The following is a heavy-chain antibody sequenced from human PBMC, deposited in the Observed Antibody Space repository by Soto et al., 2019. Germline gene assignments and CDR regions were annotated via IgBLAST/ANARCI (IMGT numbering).Heavy chain of an antibody. CDR3: ARDKMGATTRYYYYYGMDV. V-gene: IGHV1-69*13. D-gene: IGHD1-26*01. Sequence: SVKVSCKASGGTFSSYAISWVRQAPGQGLEWMGGTIPIFGTANYAQKFQGRVTITADESTSTAYMELSSLRSEDTAVYYCARDKMGATTRYYYYYGMDVWGQGTTVTVSS. CDR2: TIPIFGTA. CDR1: GGTFSSYA. J-gene: IGHJ6*02.